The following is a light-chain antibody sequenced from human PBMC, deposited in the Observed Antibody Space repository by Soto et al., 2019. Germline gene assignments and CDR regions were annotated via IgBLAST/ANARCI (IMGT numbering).Light chain of an antibody. V-gene: IGKV1-39*01. CDR1: QNIGNY. CDR3: QQSDSVPLT. Sequence: DIQMTQSPSFLSASVGDRVTMTCRASQNIGNYLIWYQQKPGKAPNLLIYFASTLQSGVPSRFSGSGSGTDFTLTIDGLQPEDFATYYCQQSDSVPLTFGPGTTVDIK. J-gene: IGKJ3*01. CDR2: FAS.